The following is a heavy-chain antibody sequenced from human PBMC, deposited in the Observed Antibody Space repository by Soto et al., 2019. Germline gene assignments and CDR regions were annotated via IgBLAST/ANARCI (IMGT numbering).Heavy chain of an antibody. Sequence: EVQLLESGGGLVQPGGSLRLSCAVSGFTFSSYAMKWVRQAPGKGLEWVSVISGSGGSTYYADSVKGRFTISRDNSKNTLYLQMNSLRAVDTAVYYCAKRAVGIYFDYWGQGTLVTVSS. J-gene: IGHJ4*02. CDR2: ISGSGGST. CDR3: AKRAVGIYFDY. D-gene: IGHD6-13*01. V-gene: IGHV3-23*01. CDR1: GFTFSSYA.